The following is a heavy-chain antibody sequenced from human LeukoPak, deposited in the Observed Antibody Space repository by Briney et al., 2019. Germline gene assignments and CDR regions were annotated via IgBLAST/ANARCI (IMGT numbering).Heavy chain of an antibody. CDR1: GGSISSYS. V-gene: IGHV4-59*05. CDR3: ARQGTTTDYYYYYMDV. Sequence: SETLSLTCTVSGGSISSYSWSWIRQPPGKGLEWIGSIYYSGSTYYNPSLKSRVTISVDTSKNQFSLKLSSVTAADTAVYYCARQGTTTDYYYYYMDVWGKGTTVTISS. CDR2: IYYSGST. D-gene: IGHD4-11*01. J-gene: IGHJ6*03.